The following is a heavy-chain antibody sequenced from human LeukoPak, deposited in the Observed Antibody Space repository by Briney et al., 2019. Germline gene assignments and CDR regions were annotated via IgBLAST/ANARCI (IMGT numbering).Heavy chain of an antibody. CDR2: ISAYNGNT. V-gene: IGHV1-18*01. CDR3: ARVARDILTGYYIPNYFDY. J-gene: IGHJ4*02. D-gene: IGHD3-9*01. CDR1: GYTFTSYG. Sequence: ASMKVSCKASGYTFTSYGISWVRQAPGQGLEWMGWISAYNGNTNYAQKLQGRVTMTTDTSTSTAYMELRSLRSDDTAVYYCARVARDILTGYYIPNYFDYWGQGTLVTVSS.